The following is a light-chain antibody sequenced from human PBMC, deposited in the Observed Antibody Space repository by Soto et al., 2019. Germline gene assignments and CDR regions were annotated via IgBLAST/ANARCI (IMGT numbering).Light chain of an antibody. CDR3: QDYSKWPLFP. V-gene: IGKV3-15*01. CDR1: QSVGRN. J-gene: IGKJ3*01. Sequence: EIVVTQSPGILSVSPGDRATLSCRASQSVGRNLAWYQQKPGQAPTLLIYAASTRATGLPARFSGSGSGTDFTLTISSLQSEDFAVYYCQDYSKWPLFPFCPGTRVDIK. CDR2: AAS.